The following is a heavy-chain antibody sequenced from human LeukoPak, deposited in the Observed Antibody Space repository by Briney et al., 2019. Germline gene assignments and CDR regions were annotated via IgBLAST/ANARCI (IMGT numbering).Heavy chain of an antibody. CDR1: GFTFSNYA. Sequence: GGSLRLSCAASGFTFSNYAMSWVRQAPGKGLEWVSGISASGGSAYYADSVKGRFTISRDNSKNTVYLQINSLRAEDTAVYSCARGAPYDFWSGYYDALIYYYAMDVWGQGTTVTVSS. J-gene: IGHJ6*02. V-gene: IGHV3-23*01. D-gene: IGHD3-3*01. CDR3: ARGAPYDFWSGYYDALIYYYAMDV. CDR2: ISASGGSA.